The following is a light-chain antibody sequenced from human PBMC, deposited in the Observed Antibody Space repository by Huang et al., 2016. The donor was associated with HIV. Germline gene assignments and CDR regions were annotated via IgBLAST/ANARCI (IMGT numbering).Light chain of an antibody. CDR1: QDITNY. V-gene: IGKV1-33*01. J-gene: IGKJ4*01. CDR2: EAS. CDR3: QQYDNLPLT. Sequence: DIQMTQSPSSLSASVGDRVTITCQSSQDITNYLNWYQQKPGKAPKLLIYEASNLETGVPSRCSGSGSGTDFTFTISSLQPEDIATYYCQQYDNLPLTFGGGTNVEIK.